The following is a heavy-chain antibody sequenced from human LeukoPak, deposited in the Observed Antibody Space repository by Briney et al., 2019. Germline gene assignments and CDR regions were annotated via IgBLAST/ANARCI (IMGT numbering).Heavy chain of an antibody. Sequence: GGSLRLSCSASGFSFTSYAMNWVRQAPGKGLDCVSSITTGSSYIYYADSVRGRFSVSRDNAKNSLYLEMNSLRAEDTAVYYCARVEATTARSYYYYYMDVWGKGTTVTVSS. CDR2: ITTGSSYI. V-gene: IGHV3-21*06. CDR3: ARVEATTARSYYYYYMDV. CDR1: GFSFTSYA. D-gene: IGHD1-1*01. J-gene: IGHJ6*03.